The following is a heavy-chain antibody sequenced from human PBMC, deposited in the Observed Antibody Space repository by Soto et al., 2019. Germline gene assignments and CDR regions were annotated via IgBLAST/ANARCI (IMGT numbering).Heavy chain of an antibody. V-gene: IGHV3-33*01. Sequence: PGGSLRLSCAASGFTFSSYGMHWVRQAPGKGLEWVAVIWYDGSNKYYADSVKGRFTISRDNSKNTLYLQMNSLRAEDTAVYYCARDVALWFGELLENYFDYWGKGTLVTVSS. CDR2: IWYDGSNK. J-gene: IGHJ4*02. CDR1: GFTFSSYG. D-gene: IGHD3-10*01. CDR3: ARDVALWFGELLENYFDY.